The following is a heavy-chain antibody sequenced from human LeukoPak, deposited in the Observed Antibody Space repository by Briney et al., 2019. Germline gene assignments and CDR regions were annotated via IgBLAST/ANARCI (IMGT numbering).Heavy chain of an antibody. J-gene: IGHJ4*02. CDR3: ARGGSGWSRDY. CDR1: GYTFASYA. CDR2: ISVYNGNT. V-gene: IGHV1-18*01. Sequence: ASVKVSCKASGYTFASYAIGWVRQAPGQGLEWMGWISVYNGNTNYAQKLQGRVTLTTDTSTNTAYMELTSLRSDDTAVYYCARGGSGWSRDYWGQGTLVTASS. D-gene: IGHD6-19*01.